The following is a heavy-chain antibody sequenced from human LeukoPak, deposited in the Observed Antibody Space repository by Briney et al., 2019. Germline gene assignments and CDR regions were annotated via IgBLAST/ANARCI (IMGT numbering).Heavy chain of an antibody. J-gene: IGHJ4*02. Sequence: PGGSLRLSCAASGFTFSSYAMHWVRQAPGKGLEWVAVISYDGSNKYYADSVKGRFTISRDNSKNTLYLQMNSLRAEDTAVYYCARAAYPGYCSSTSCHLFDYWGQGTLVTVSS. V-gene: IGHV3-30-3*01. CDR3: ARAAYPGYCSSTSCHLFDY. CDR2: ISYDGSNK. CDR1: GFTFSSYA. D-gene: IGHD2-2*03.